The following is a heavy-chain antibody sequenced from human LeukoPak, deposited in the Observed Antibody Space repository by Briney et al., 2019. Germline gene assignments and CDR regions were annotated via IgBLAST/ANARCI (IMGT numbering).Heavy chain of an antibody. CDR1: GSTVSSNY. V-gene: IGHV3-53*01. D-gene: IGHD3-22*01. CDR2: IYSGGST. J-gene: IGHJ6*03. CDR3: ARDYYDSSGFDYYYYYMDV. Sequence: PGGSLRLSCAASGSTVSSNYMSWVRQAPGKGLEWVSVIYSGGSTYYADSVKGRFTISRDNSKNTLYLQMNSLRAEDTAVYYCARDYYDSSGFDYYYYYMDVWGKGTTVTVSS.